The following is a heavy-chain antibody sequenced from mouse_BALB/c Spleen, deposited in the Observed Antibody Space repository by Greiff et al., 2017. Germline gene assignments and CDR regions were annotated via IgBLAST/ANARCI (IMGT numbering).Heavy chain of an antibody. D-gene: IGHD2-3*01. Sequence: EVQLQESGPGLVKPSQSLSLTCTVTGYSITSDYAWNWIRQFPGNKLEWMGYISYSGSTSYNPSLKSRISITRDTSKNQFFLQLHSVTTEDTATYYCAIYDSYYDWFAYWGQGTLVTVSA. CDR3: AIYDSYYDWFAY. V-gene: IGHV3-2*02. CDR1: GYSITSDYA. J-gene: IGHJ3*01. CDR2: ISYSGST.